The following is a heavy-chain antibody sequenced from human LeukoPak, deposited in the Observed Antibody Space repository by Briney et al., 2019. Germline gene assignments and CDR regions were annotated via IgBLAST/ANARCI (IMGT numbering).Heavy chain of an antibody. CDR2: IIPILGIA. J-gene: IGHJ3*02. Sequence: ASVKVSCKASGGTFSSYAISWVRQAPGQGLEWMGRIIPILGIANYAQKFQGRVTITADKSTSTAYMELSSLRSEDTAVYYCAREGPIVVVVAATLSAFDIWGQGTMVTVSS. V-gene: IGHV1-69*04. CDR3: AREGPIVVVVAATLSAFDI. CDR1: GGTFSSYA. D-gene: IGHD2-15*01.